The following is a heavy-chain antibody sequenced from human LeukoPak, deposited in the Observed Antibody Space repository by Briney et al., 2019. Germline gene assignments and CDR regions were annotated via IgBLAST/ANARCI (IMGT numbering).Heavy chain of an antibody. CDR2: IYYSGST. V-gene: IGHV4-39*01. CDR1: GGSISSSNYY. D-gene: IGHD3-10*01. CDR3: ARLGYYGSGSLVDYFDY. Sequence: SETLSLTCTVSGGSISSSNYYWGWIRQPPGKGLEWIGSIYYSGSTYYNPSLKSRVTISVDTSQNKFSLKLSSVTAADTAVYYCARLGYYGSGSLVDYFDYWGQGTLVTVSS. J-gene: IGHJ4*02.